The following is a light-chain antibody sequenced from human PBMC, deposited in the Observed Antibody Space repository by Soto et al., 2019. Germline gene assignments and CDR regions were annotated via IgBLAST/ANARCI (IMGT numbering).Light chain of an antibody. J-gene: IGKJ1*01. CDR2: KAS. Sequence: DIQMTQSPSTLSGSVGDRVTITCRARQTISSWLAWYQQKPGKAPKLLIYKASTLKSGVPSRFSGSGSGTEFTLTISSLRPDDFATYYCQHYNSYSEAFGQGTKV. CDR3: QHYNSYSEA. CDR1: QTISSW. V-gene: IGKV1-5*03.